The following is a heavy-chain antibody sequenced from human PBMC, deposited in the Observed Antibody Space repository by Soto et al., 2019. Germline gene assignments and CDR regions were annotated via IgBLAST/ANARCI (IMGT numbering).Heavy chain of an antibody. CDR2: INHSGSA. CDR3: ARDGPDCGGDCPPGDYFEH. V-gene: IGHV4-34*01. CDR1: GGSFSGYI. J-gene: IGHJ4*02. D-gene: IGHD2-21*02. Sequence: SETLSLTCDVYGGSFSGYIWTWIRQTPGKGLQWIGQINHSGSANYNPSLKSRVTISVHTSNSQFSLELSSVTAADTAVYYCARDGPDCGGDCPPGDYFEHWGQGTLVTVSS.